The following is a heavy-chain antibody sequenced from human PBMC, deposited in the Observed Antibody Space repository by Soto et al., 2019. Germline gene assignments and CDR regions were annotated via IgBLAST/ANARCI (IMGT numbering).Heavy chain of an antibody. Sequence: SETLSLTCTVSGGSISSYYWSWIRQPPGKGLEWIGYIYYSGSTNYNPSLKSRVTISVDTSKNQFSLKLSSVTAADTAVYYCAREGHHYDILTGYYKSGGFDPWGQGTLVTVSS. CDR2: IYYSGST. CDR1: GGSISSYY. D-gene: IGHD3-9*01. CDR3: AREGHHYDILTGYYKSGGFDP. J-gene: IGHJ5*02. V-gene: IGHV4-59*01.